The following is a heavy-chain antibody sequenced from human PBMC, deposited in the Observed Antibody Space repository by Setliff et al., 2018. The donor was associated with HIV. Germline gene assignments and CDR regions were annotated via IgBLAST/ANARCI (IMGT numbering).Heavy chain of an antibody. J-gene: IGHJ3*02. D-gene: IGHD7-27*01. CDR2: IYYSGST. CDR1: GDSINSGDSY. Sequence: LFLTCTVSGDSINSGDSYWTWNRHHPGKGLEWIGYIYYSGSTNYNPSLKSRVIISVDSSKNQFFLKLTSVTAADTAMYYCARVSQDLLGAFDIWGQGTMVTVSS. V-gene: IGHV4-31*03. CDR3: ARVSQDLLGAFDI.